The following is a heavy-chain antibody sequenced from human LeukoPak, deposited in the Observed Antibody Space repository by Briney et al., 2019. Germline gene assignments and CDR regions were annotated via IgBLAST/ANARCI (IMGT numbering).Heavy chain of an antibody. CDR2: ISSSSSYI. D-gene: IGHD6-13*01. V-gene: IGHV3-21*01. J-gene: IGHJ3*02. CDR1: GFTFSSYS. CDR3: ARDPQVGHQLVRKAFDI. Sequence: GGSLRLSCAASGFTFSSYSMNWVRQAPGKGLEWVSSISSSSSYIYYADSVKGRFTISRDNAKNSLYLQMNSLRAEDTAVYYCARDPQVGHQLVRKAFDIWGQGTMVTVSS.